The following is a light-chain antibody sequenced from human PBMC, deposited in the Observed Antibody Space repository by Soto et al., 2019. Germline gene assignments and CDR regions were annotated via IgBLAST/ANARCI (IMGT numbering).Light chain of an antibody. Sequence: QSVLTQPPSASGSPGQSVTISCTGTSGDVGGYYYVSWYQHHPGKVPKLIIYEVTKRPSGVPDRFYGSKSGNTASLTVSGLPAEDEADYYCMSYVGSNIFVFGTGSKVTVL. CDR1: SGDVGGYYY. J-gene: IGLJ1*01. V-gene: IGLV2-8*01. CDR3: MSYVGSNIFV. CDR2: EVT.